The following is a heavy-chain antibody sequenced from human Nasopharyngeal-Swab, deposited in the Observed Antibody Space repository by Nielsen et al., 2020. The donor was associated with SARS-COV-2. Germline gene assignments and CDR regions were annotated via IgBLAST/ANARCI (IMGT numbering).Heavy chain of an antibody. V-gene: IGHV3-23*01. CDR3: AREGQGTPIDF. D-gene: IGHD3-10*01. J-gene: IGHJ4*02. Sequence: GESLKISCAASGFTFSSYAMTWVRQAPGKGLEWVSSISVNGASTYYAGSVKGRFTISRDNSRNTLYLQLNSLRAEDTAIYYCAREGQGTPIDFWGQGTLVTVSS. CDR1: GFTFSSYA. CDR2: ISVNGAST.